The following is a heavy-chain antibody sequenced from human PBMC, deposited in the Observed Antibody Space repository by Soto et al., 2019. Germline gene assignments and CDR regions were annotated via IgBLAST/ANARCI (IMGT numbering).Heavy chain of an antibody. V-gene: IGHV3-74*01. CDR2: INSDGSST. D-gene: IGHD5-18*01. J-gene: IGHJ6*02. CDR1: GFTFSSYW. Sequence: EVQLVESGGGLVQPGGSLRLSCAASGFTFSSYWMHWVRQAPGKGLVWVSRINSDGSSTSYADSVKGRFTISRDNAKNTLYLQMNSLRAEDTAVYYCARGVDTAPDYYYYYGMDVCGQGTTVTVSS. CDR3: ARGVDTAPDYYYYYGMDV.